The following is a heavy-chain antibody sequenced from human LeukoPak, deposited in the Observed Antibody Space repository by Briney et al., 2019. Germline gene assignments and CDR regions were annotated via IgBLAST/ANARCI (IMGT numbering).Heavy chain of an antibody. CDR1: GGYISSGRDY. CDR2: IYTSGTT. D-gene: IGHD3-22*01. CDR3: VKSYYDSTGYSGWFDP. V-gene: IGHV4-61*02. Sequence: NPSETLTLTYTVSGGYISSGRDYWNWIRQPAGKGLEWIGRIYTSGTTHYNPSLKSRVTMSLDTSRNQVSLKLSSVTAADKTVYYCVKSYYDSTGYSGWFDPWGQGTMVTVSS. J-gene: IGHJ5*02.